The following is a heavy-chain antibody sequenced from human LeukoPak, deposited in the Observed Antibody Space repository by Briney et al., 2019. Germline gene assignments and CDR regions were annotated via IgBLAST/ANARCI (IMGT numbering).Heavy chain of an antibody. Sequence: QPGGSLRLSCATSGFTFSSYAMSWVRQAPGKGLEWVSTISGSGGSTYYADPVKGRFTISRDNSKNTLYLQMNSLRAEDTAIYYCAKWGMGGRSHLWGQGTLVTVSS. J-gene: IGHJ4*02. CDR1: GFTFSSYA. D-gene: IGHD2-15*01. V-gene: IGHV3-23*01. CDR3: AKWGMGGRSHL. CDR2: ISGSGGST.